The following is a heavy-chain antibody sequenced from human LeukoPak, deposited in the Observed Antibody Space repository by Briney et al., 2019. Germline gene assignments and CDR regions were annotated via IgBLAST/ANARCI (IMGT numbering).Heavy chain of an antibody. D-gene: IGHD4-17*01. J-gene: IGHJ4*02. CDR2: IASSSSSM. CDR1: GFTFSSFS. V-gene: IGHV3-48*04. CDR3: ARVIGSYGDSAY. Sequence: GGSLSLSCAASGFTFSSFSMIWVRQAPGKGLEWISYIASSSSSMYYADSVKGRFTISRDNAKNSLYLQMNSLTAEDTAVYYCARVIGSYGDSAYWGQGTLVTVSS.